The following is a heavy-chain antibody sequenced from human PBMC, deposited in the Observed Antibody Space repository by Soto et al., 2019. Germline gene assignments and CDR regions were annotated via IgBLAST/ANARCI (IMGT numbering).Heavy chain of an antibody. J-gene: IGHJ4*02. CDR3: ARDTGDGTFDF. D-gene: IGHD7-27*01. CDR1: GYTFSSYA. Sequence: ASVKVSCKASGYTFSSYAMHWVRQAPGQRLEWMGWINAGYGNTKSSQKFQDRVTISRDTSASTAYMELTSLRSEDTAVYYCARDTGDGTFDFWGQGTLVTVSS. CDR2: INAGYGNT. V-gene: IGHV1-3*01.